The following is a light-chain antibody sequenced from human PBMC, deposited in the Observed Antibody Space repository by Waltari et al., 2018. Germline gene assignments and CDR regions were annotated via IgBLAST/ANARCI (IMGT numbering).Light chain of an antibody. CDR1: QSVTNY. V-gene: IGKV3-11*01. CDR2: DAS. Sequence: DIVLTPSPATLSLSPGERATLSCRASQSVTNYLAWYQLKPGQAPRLLIYDASNRATGIPARFSGSGSGTDFTLTISNLEPEDSAVYYCQQRSKWPLTFGRGTKVEIK. CDR3: QQRSKWPLT. J-gene: IGKJ4*01.